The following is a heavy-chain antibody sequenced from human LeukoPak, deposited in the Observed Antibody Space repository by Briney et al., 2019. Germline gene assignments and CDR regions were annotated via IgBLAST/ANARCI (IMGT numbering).Heavy chain of an antibody. J-gene: IGHJ4*02. CDR1: GFTFSDYY. D-gene: IGHD5-24*01. Sequence: GGSLRLSCAASGFTFSDYYMNWIRQTPGEGLEWVSYISSSGSSIYYTDSVKGRFTISRDNAKNSLYLQMNSLRAEGTAVYYCARERDGYNWGNDYWGQGTLVTVSS. CDR2: ISSSGSSI. V-gene: IGHV3-11*01. CDR3: ARERDGYNWGNDY.